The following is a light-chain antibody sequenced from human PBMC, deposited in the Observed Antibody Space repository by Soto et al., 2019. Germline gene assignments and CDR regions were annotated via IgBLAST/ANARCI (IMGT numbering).Light chain of an antibody. CDR3: SSYTSSSTLV. V-gene: IGLV2-14*01. J-gene: IGLJ2*01. CDR1: SGDVGYDNC. Sequence: QSALTQPASVSGSPGQSITISCTGTSGDVGYDNCVSWYQQLPGKAPKLMIYEVSNRFSGVSNRFSGSKSGNTASLTISALQAEDEADNFCSSYTSSSTLVFGGGTMVTVL. CDR2: EVS.